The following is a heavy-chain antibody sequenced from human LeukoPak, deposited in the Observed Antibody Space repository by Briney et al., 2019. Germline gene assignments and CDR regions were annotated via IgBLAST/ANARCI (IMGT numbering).Heavy chain of an antibody. J-gene: IGHJ4*02. CDR1: GFIFSNAW. CDR3: ASVYLTGEGNDY. V-gene: IGHV3-15*07. Sequence: GGSLRLSCAASGFIFSNAWMNWVRQAPGKGLEWVGRIKSKTDGGTTDYAAPVKDRFITSRDDSKNTLYVQMNSLKTEDTALYYCASVYLTGEGNDYWGQGTLVTVSS. D-gene: IGHD3-9*01. CDR2: IKSKTDGGTT.